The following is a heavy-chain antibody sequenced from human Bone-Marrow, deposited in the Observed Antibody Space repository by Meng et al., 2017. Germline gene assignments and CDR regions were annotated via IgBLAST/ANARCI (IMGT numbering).Heavy chain of an antibody. CDR3: TRDSRQVRTGYGNGYGGAFGM. CDR2: ISSSSSYI. J-gene: IGHJ6*02. Sequence: GESLKISCAASGFTLSTYSMNWVRQPPGKGLEWVASISSSSSYILYADSVKGRFTISRDNAKNSLSLQTNSLRAEDTAVYYCTRDSRQVRTGYGNGYGGAFGMWGQGTTVTVSS. D-gene: IGHD5-18*01. CDR1: GFTLSTYS. V-gene: IGHV3-21*01.